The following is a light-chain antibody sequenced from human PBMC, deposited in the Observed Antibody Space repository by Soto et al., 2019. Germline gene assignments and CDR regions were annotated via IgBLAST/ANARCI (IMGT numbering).Light chain of an antibody. CDR2: DAS. V-gene: IGKV3-11*01. Sequence: EIVLTQSPATLSLSPGERATLSCRASQSVSSYLAWYQQKPGQAPRLLIYDASNRATGIPARFSGSGSGTDFPLTISSLEPEDFAVYYCQQRSNWPPPPWTFGQGTKVEIK. J-gene: IGKJ1*01. CDR3: QQRSNWPPPPWT. CDR1: QSVSSY.